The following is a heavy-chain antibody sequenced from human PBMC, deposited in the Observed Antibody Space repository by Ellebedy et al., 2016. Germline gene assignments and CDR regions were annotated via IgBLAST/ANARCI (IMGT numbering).Heavy chain of an antibody. CDR1: GYTFSNYA. CDR3: ANGGDEPDF. Sequence: SXXASGYTFSNYAITWVRQAPGKGLEWVAVISDDGSKKFYSESLKGRFTISRDDSKNTVYLQMNSLRREDTAVYYCANGGDEPDFWGQGTLV. J-gene: IGHJ4*02. CDR2: ISDDGSKK. V-gene: IGHV3-30*01. D-gene: IGHD3-3*01.